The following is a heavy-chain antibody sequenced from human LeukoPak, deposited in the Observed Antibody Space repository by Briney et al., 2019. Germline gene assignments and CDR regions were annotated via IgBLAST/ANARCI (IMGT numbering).Heavy chain of an antibody. D-gene: IGHD2-21*02. CDR3: AREGVVTAHMDY. V-gene: IGHV4-30-4*01. J-gene: IGHJ4*02. CDR1: GDSINNGDYY. Sequence: SETLSLTCTVSGDSINNGDYYWSWIRQPPGKGLEWIEYIYYSGSAYYTPSLRSRASISIDTSKNQFSLNLKSVTAADTAVYYCAREGVVTAHMDYWGQGALVTVSS. CDR2: IYYSGSA.